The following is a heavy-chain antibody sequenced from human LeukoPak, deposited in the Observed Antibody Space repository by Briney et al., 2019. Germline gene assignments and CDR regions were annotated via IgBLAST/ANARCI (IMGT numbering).Heavy chain of an antibody. CDR3: ARGGSTSCYGICGGWFDP. V-gene: IGHV1-2*02. CDR2: INPKSGGT. D-gene: IGHD2-2*01. CDR1: GYTFTGYY. Sequence: ASVKVSCKASGYTFTGYYMHWVRQAPGQGLEWMGWINPKSGGTNYAQKSQGRVTTTWDTSITTVYMELSTLRSDDTAVYYCARGGSTSCYGICGGWFDPWGQGTLVTVSS. J-gene: IGHJ5*02.